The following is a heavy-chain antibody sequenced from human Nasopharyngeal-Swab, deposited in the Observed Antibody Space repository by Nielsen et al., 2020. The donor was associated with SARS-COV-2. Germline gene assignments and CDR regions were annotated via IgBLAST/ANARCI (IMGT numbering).Heavy chain of an antibody. J-gene: IGHJ4*02. CDR3: ARDVNSYGYVSDY. D-gene: IGHD5-18*01. V-gene: IGHV3-11*06. CDR2: ISSSSSYT. Sequence: GESLKISCAASGSTFSDYYMSWIRQAPGKGLEWVSYISSSSSYTNYADSVKGRFTISRDNAKNSLYLQMNSLRAEDTAVYYCARDVNSYGYVSDYWGQGTLVTASS. CDR1: GSTFSDYY.